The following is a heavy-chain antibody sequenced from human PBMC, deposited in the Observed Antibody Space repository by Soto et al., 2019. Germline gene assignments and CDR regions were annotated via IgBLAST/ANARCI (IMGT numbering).Heavy chain of an antibody. CDR2: MNPTSGNT. CDR3: ASKHGNSALDY. J-gene: IGHJ4*02. D-gene: IGHD4-17*01. CDR1: GYTFTSYD. Sequence: QVQLVQSGAEVKKPGASVKVSCKASGYTFTSYDINWVRQATGQGLEWMGWMNPTSGNTVYAQKFQGRVTITRNTSIRTPYLELSSLSSEHTAVYYCASKHGNSALDYWGQGTLVTVSS. V-gene: IGHV1-8*01.